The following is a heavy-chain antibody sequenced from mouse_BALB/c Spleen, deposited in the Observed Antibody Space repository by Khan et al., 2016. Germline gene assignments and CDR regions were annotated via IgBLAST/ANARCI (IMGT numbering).Heavy chain of an antibody. V-gene: IGHV1S34*01. Sequence: LVKTGASVKISCKASGYSFTGYYMHWVKQSHGKSLEWIGYISCYNGATKYNQKFKGKATFTVDTSSNTAYMQFNSLTSEDSAVXYCARPYFRYDEGYSFNYWGQGTTLTVSS. CDR3: ARPYFRYDEGYSFNY. D-gene: IGHD2-14*01. J-gene: IGHJ2*01. CDR2: ISCYNGAT. CDR1: GYSFTGYY.